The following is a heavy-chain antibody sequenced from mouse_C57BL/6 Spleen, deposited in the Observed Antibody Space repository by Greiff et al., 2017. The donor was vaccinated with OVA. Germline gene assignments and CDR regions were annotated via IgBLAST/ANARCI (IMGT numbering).Heavy chain of an antibody. CDR1: GFTFSSYT. Sequence: DVMLVESGGGLVKPGGSLKLSCAASGFTFSSYTMSWVRQTPEKRLEWVATISGGGGNTYYPDSVKGRFTISRDNAKNTLYLQMSSLRSEDTALYYCARLYSNYVDYAMDYWGQGTSVTVSS. CDR2: ISGGGGNT. J-gene: IGHJ4*01. V-gene: IGHV5-9*01. D-gene: IGHD2-5*01. CDR3: ARLYSNYVDYAMDY.